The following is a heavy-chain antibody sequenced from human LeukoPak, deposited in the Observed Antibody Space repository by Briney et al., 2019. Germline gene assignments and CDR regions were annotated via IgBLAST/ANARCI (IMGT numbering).Heavy chain of an antibody. CDR1: GGSISTFY. CDR3: AKNRGAGSHFYYHMNV. Sequence: SSETLSLTCTVSGGSISTFYWNWIRQPPGKGLEWIGYNYHSGDTRYNPSLKSRVTISVDTSKSQFSLKVSSVTAADTAVYYCAKNRGAGSHFYYHMNVWGKGTTVTVSS. J-gene: IGHJ6*03. D-gene: IGHD1-26*01. V-gene: IGHV4-59*01. CDR2: NYHSGDT.